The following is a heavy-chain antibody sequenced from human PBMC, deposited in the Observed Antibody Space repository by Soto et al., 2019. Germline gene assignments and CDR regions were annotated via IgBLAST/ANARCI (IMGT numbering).Heavy chain of an antibody. CDR3: ARARGSYARKPVYYFDN. D-gene: IGHD3-16*01. V-gene: IGHV1-2*02. CDR2: INPNSGDP. CDR1: GYTFTAYY. Sequence: QVQLVQSGAEVKKPGASVKVSCKASGYTFTAYYMHWVRQAPGQGLEWMGWINPNSGDPKYAQKFQGRGTLTREPSTSTAYMELTSLKSDDTAVYYCARARGSYARKPVYYFDNWGQGTLMTVSS. J-gene: IGHJ4*02.